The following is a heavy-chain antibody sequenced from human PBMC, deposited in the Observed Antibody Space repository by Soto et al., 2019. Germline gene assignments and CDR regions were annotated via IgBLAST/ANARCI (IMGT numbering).Heavy chain of an antibody. J-gene: IGHJ3*02. D-gene: IGHD6-13*01. CDR3: AREAGIAAAEGAFDI. V-gene: IGHV1-46*03. Sequence: GASVKVSCKASGYTFTSYYMHWVRQAPGQGLEWMGIINPSGGSTSYAQKFQGRVTMTRDTSTSTVYMELSSLRSEDTAVYYCAREAGIAAAEGAFDIWGQGTMVTVSS. CDR2: INPSGGST. CDR1: GYTFTSYY.